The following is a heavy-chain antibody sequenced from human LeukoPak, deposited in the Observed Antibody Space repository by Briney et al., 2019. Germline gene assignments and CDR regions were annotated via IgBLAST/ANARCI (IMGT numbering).Heavy chain of an antibody. CDR3: ARRLPPGGWFDP. Sequence: SETLSLTCTVSGGSISSGDYYWSWIRQPPGKGLEWIGYIYYSGSTFYNPSLKSRVIISADTSKNQFSLKLSSVTAADTAVYYCARRLPPGGWFDPWGQGTLVTVSS. CDR1: GGSISSGDYY. D-gene: IGHD4-11*01. CDR2: IYYSGST. V-gene: IGHV4-30-4*01. J-gene: IGHJ5*02.